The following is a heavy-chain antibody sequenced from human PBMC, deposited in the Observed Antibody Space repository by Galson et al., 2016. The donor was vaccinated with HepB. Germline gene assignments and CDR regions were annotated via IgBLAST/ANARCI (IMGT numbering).Heavy chain of an antibody. CDR1: GYSFTSDW. D-gene: IGHD6-19*01. CDR3: ARHRTSDWTEWYFDL. CDR2: IYPGDSNT. Sequence: QSGAEVKKPGESLKISCKGSGYSFTSDWIGWVRQMPGKGLEWMGIIYPGDSNTRYSPSFQGQVTISADKSIRTAYLQWSSLKASDTAKYYCARHRTSDWTEWYFDLWGRGTLVTVSS. J-gene: IGHJ2*01. V-gene: IGHV5-51*01.